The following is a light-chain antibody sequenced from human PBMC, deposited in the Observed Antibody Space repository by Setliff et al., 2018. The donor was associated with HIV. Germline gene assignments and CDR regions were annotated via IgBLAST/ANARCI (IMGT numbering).Light chain of an antibody. CDR3: CSYTGGDTIYV. Sequence: QSALTQPRSVSGSPGQSVTISCTGSSSDFGDYDYVSWYQQYPGKAPKLIIYDVYKRPSGVPDRFSGSKSDNTASLTISGLQAEDEADYYCCSYTGGDTIYVFGSGTKVTVL. V-gene: IGLV2-11*01. CDR1: SSDFGDYDY. J-gene: IGLJ1*01. CDR2: DVY.